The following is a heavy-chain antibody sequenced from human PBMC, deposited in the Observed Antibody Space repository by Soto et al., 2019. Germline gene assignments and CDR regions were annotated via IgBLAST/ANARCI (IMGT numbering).Heavy chain of an antibody. CDR2: IYPGDHET. Sequence: PGESLKISCQCSGYTFSNFWIGWVRQLPGKGLEWMGIIYPGDHETRYSPSFHGKVTISADKSINTAYLQWNSLEASDTAFYFCARRPRSGPYFDYWGQGALVTVSS. CDR3: ARRPRSGPYFDY. J-gene: IGHJ4*02. V-gene: IGHV5-51*01. D-gene: IGHD6-25*01. CDR1: GYTFSNFW.